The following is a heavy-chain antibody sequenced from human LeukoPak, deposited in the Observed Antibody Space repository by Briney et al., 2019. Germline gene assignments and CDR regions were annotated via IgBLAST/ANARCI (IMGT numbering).Heavy chain of an antibody. J-gene: IGHJ4*02. CDR1: GGSISSSSHY. D-gene: IGHD2/OR15-2a*01. Sequence: SETLSLTCTVSGGSISSSSHYWGWIRQPPGKGLEWIGSIYYSGSTHYNPSLKSRVTISVDTSKNQFSLKLSSVTAADTAVYYCARHYFSSFDYWGQGTLVTVSS. CDR3: ARHYFSSFDY. V-gene: IGHV4-39*01. CDR2: IYYSGST.